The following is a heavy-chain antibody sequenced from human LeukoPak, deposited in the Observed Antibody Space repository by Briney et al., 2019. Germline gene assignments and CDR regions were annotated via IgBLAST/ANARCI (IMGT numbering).Heavy chain of an antibody. CDR3: AKAGSGAVAHFDY. V-gene: IGHV3-7*01. CDR2: IKEDGSEK. D-gene: IGHD6-19*01. Sequence: GGSLRLSCAASGFTFSSYWMNWVRQAPGKGLEWVANIKEDGSEKYYADSVKGRFTISRGNSKNTLYLQMNSLRAEDTAVYYCAKAGSGAVAHFDYWGQGTLVTVSS. J-gene: IGHJ4*02. CDR1: GFTFSSYW.